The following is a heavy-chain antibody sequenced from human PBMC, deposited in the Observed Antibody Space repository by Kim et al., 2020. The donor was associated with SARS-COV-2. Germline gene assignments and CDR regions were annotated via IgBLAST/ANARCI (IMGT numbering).Heavy chain of an antibody. D-gene: IGHD3-16*01. J-gene: IGHJ6*02. V-gene: IGHV4-4*02. CDR1: GGSISSSNW. CDR2: IYHSGST. Sequence: SETLSLTCAVSGGSISSSNWWSWVRQPPGKGLEWIGEIYHSGSTNYNPSLKSRVTISVDKSKNQFSLKLSSVTAADTAVYYCARDGGAYYYYGMDVWGQGTTVTVSS. CDR3: ARDGGAYYYYGMDV.